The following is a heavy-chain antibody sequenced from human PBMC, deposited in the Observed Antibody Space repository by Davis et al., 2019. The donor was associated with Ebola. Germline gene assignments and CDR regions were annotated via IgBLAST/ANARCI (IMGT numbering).Heavy chain of an antibody. CDR1: GGTFSSYA. D-gene: IGHD6-19*01. CDR3: ARDGLAVAKYYFDY. Sequence: ASVKVSCKASGGTFSSYAISWVRQAPGQGLEWMGWISAYNGNTNYAQKLQGRVTMTTDTSTSTAYMELRSLRSDDTAVYYCARDGLAVAKYYFDYWGQGTLVTVSS. CDR2: ISAYNGNT. V-gene: IGHV1-18*01. J-gene: IGHJ4*02.